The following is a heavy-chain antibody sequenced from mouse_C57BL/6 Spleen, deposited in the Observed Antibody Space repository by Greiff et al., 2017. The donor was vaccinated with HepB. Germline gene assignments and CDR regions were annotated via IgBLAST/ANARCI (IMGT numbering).Heavy chain of an antibody. J-gene: IGHJ3*01. CDR1: GYTFTDYY. V-gene: IGHV1-26*01. Sequence: EFQLQQSGPELVKPGASVKISCKASGYTFTDYYMNWVKQSHGKSLEWIGDINPNNGGTSYNQKFKGKATLTVDKSSSPAYMELRSLTSEDSAVYYCARDYYGSSAWFAYWGQGTLVTVSA. CDR3: ARDYYGSSAWFAY. D-gene: IGHD1-1*01. CDR2: INPNNGGT.